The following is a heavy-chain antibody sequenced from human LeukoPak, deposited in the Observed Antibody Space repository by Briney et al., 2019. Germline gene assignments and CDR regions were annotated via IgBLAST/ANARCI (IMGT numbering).Heavy chain of an antibody. CDR1: GFTFSSYG. V-gene: IGHV3-30*18. CDR2: ISYDGSNK. D-gene: IGHD3-10*01. CDR3: AKDRELLWFGEGDY. J-gene: IGHJ4*02. Sequence: GRSLRLSCAASGFTFSSYGMHWVRQAPGKGLEWVAVISYDGSNKYYADSVKGRFTISRDNSKNTLYLQMNSLRAEDTAVYYCAKDRELLWFGEGDYWGQGTLVTVSS.